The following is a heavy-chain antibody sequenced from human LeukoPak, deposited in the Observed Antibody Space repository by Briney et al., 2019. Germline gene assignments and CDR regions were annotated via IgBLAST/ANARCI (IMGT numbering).Heavy chain of an antibody. J-gene: IGHJ3*02. Sequence: GESLKISCKGSGYSFTTYWIGWVRQMPGKGLEWMGIIYPGDSDITYSPSFQGQVTISADKSISTAYLQWSSLKASDTAMYYCARRGGYYYDSSAAFDMWGQGTMVTVSS. V-gene: IGHV5-51*01. CDR1: GYSFTTYW. D-gene: IGHD3-22*01. CDR2: IYPGDSDI. CDR3: ARRGGYYYDSSAAFDM.